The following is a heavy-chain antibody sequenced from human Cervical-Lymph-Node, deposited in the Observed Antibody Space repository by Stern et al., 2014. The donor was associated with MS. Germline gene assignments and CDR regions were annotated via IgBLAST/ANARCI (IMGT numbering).Heavy chain of an antibody. CDR3: ARVVGGGWSGRYFDF. V-gene: IGHV4-31*03. D-gene: IGHD6-19*01. CDR1: GASISTGGYY. CDR2: IYSTGST. J-gene: IGHJ4*02. Sequence: QVQLQESGPGLVKPSQTLSLTCTVSGASISTGGYYLTWIRQHPEKGLEWIGYIYSTGSTYYSPSLRSRLTISIDTSQNLFSLRLTSVTAADTAFYYCARVVGGGWSGRYFDFWGRGTRVTVSS.